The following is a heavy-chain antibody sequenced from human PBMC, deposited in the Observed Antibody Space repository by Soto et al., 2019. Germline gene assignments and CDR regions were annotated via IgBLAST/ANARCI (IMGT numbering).Heavy chain of an antibody. CDR2: INPTGGRA. CDR3: SRLTTMVREINDDPFDF. J-gene: IGHJ4*03. Sequence: GASVKVSCKASGYTFTNYYIHWVRQAPGQGLEWMGVINPTGGRASYAPKFQGRVTLTRDTSTSTAYMELSSPRSDDTAVYFCSRLTTMVREINDDPFDFWGQGTLVTVSS. D-gene: IGHD3-10*01. CDR1: GYTFTNYY. V-gene: IGHV1-46*03.